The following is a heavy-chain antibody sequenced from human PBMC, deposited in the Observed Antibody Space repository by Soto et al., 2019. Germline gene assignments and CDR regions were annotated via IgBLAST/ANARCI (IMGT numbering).Heavy chain of an antibody. D-gene: IGHD4-4*01. Sequence: EVQLVESGGGLVQPGGSLRLSCTASGFTFSDSWMTWVRQAPGKGLEWVARIKPDESEKKYADSVKGRFSISRDNAKNSMYLQMDSLRGEDTAVYYCARGGCNYASWGQGTLVTVSS. V-gene: IGHV3-7*01. CDR2: IKPDESEK. CDR1: GFTFSDSW. CDR3: ARGGCNYAS. J-gene: IGHJ5*02.